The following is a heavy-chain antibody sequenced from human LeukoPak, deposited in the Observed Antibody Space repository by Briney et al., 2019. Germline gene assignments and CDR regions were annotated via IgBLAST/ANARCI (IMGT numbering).Heavy chain of an antibody. CDR3: ARRGNWGFFDY. CDR2: INTSGST. CDR1: GGSISSNY. D-gene: IGHD7-27*01. Sequence: SETLSLTCTVSGGSISSNYWSWIRQPPGKGLEWIGYINTSGSTNYNPSLKSRLSISLDTSRNQFSLKLTSVTAADTAVYYCARRGNWGFFDYWGQGILVSVSS. J-gene: IGHJ4*02. V-gene: IGHV4-4*09.